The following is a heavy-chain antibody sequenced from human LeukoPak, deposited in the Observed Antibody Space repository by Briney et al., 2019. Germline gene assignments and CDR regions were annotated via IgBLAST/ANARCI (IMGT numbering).Heavy chain of an antibody. CDR1: GGSISSGGYY. Sequence: SETLSLTCTVSGGSISSGGYYWSWIRQPPGKGLEWIGYIYHSGSTYYNPSLKSRVTISVDRSKNQFSLKLSSVTAADTAVYYCARVITMIVVVIQNDAFDIWGQGTMVTVSS. D-gene: IGHD3-22*01. CDR3: ARVITMIVVVIQNDAFDI. V-gene: IGHV4-30-2*01. CDR2: IYHSGST. J-gene: IGHJ3*02.